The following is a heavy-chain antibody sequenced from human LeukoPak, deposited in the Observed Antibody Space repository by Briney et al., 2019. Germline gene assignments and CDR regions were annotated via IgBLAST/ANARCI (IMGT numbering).Heavy chain of an antibody. J-gene: IGHJ4*02. D-gene: IGHD3-3*02. CDR2: IYYSGST. V-gene: IGHV4-59*08. Sequence: PSETLSLTCTVSGGSISSYYWSWIRQPPGKGLEWIGYIYYSGSTNYNPSLKSRVTISVDTSKNQFSLKLSSVTAADTAVYYCARHKISRRIALYYFDYWGQGTLVTVSS. CDR1: GGSISSYY. CDR3: ARHKISRRIALYYFDY.